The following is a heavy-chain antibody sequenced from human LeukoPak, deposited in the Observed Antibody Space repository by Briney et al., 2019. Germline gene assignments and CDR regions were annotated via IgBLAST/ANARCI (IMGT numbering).Heavy chain of an antibody. V-gene: IGHV3-7*03. CDR1: GSMFSSNW. CDR3: AKEGRSLQAY. D-gene: IGHD5-24*01. Sequence: GGSLRLSCAASGSMFSSNWLSWVRLAPGKGREWVANIKEDGTETYYVDSVKGRFTISRDNAKNSLYLQMNSLRVEDTAVYYCAKEGRSLQAYWGQGTLVTVSS. CDR2: IKEDGTET. J-gene: IGHJ4*02.